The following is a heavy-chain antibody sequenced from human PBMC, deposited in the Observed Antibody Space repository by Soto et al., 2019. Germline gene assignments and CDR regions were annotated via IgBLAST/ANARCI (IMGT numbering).Heavy chain of an antibody. CDR1: GFTFSSYA. CDR3: AKVNYGSGSYYYYGMDV. V-gene: IGHV3-23*01. J-gene: IGHJ6*02. CDR2: ISGSGGST. D-gene: IGHD3-10*01. Sequence: PGGSLRLSCAASGFTFSSYAMSWVRQAPGKGLGWVSAISGSGGSTYYADSVKGRFTISRDNSKNTLYLQMNSLRAEDTAVYYCAKVNYGSGSYYYYGMDVWGQGTTVTVSS.